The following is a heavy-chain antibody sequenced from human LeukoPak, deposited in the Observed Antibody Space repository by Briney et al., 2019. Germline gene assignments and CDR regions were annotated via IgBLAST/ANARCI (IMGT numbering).Heavy chain of an antibody. J-gene: IGHJ4*02. V-gene: IGHV4-4*07. CDR2: IYTGGST. CDR1: GGSINSYF. Sequence: PSETLSLTCTVSGGSINSYFWTWIRQPAGKGLEWIGRIYTGGSTNYNPSLKSRVAMSVDTSKNQFSLKLNSVTAADTAVYYCARQEGGIVGPYWGQGTLVTVSS. D-gene: IGHD1-26*01. CDR3: ARQEGGIVGPY.